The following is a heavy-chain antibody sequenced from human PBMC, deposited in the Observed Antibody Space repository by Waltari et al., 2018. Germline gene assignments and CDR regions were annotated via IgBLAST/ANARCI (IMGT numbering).Heavy chain of an antibody. Sequence: VQLVQSETEVKKHVASVMVSCKTSGYTFQSYSFSWVRQAPGKGLEWMGWVSGYNGDTFYAQNFQDRLTMTTETSTTTTYMELRNLRSDDTAIYYCARVSTNNGPGDLDYWGQGTLVTVSA. CDR2: VSGYNGDT. D-gene: IGHD2-8*01. CDR3: ARVSTNNGPGDLDY. J-gene: IGHJ4*02. V-gene: IGHV1-18*01. CDR1: GYTFQSYS.